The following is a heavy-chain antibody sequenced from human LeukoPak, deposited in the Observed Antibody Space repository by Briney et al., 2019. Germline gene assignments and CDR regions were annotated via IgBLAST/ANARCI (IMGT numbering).Heavy chain of an antibody. CDR2: IYYSGST. V-gene: IGHV4-39*01. CDR1: GGSISSSSYY. J-gene: IGHJ5*02. CDR3: ARVEGYCSGGSCYSWLDP. Sequence: LETLSLTCTVSGGSISSSSYYWGWIRQPPGKGLEWIGSIYYSGSTYYNPSLKSRVTISVDTSKNQFSLKLSSVTAADTAVYYCARVEGYCSGGSCYSWLDPWGQGTLVTVSS. D-gene: IGHD2-15*01.